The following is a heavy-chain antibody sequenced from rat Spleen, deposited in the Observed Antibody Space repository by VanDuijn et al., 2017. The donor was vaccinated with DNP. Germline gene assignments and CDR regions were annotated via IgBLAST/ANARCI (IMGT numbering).Heavy chain of an antibody. D-gene: IGHD3-4*01. CDR1: GFTFSNYG. CDR3: AGRGSTYYFDY. V-gene: IGHV5-34*01. Sequence: EVQLVESGGGLVQPGRSLKLSCLASGFTFSNYGMNWIRQAPGKGLEWVASISSDSNYIYYGDTMKGRFTISRENSKNTLYLQMTSLRSEDTALYYCAGRGSTYYFDYWGQGGMVTVSS. J-gene: IGHJ2*01. CDR2: ISSDSNYI.